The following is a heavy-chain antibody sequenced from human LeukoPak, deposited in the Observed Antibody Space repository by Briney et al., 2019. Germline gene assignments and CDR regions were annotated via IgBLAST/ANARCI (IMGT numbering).Heavy chain of an antibody. CDR1: GGSISSGGYS. J-gene: IGHJ4*02. D-gene: IGHD4-17*01. CDR2: IYHSGST. CDR3: ARDGDRAYFDY. V-gene: IGHV4-30-2*01. Sequence: SQTLSLTCAVSGGSISSGGYSWSCIRQPPGKGLEWIGYIYHSGSTYYNPSIKSRATISVDRSKDQFSLKLSSVTAAHTAVYYSARDGDRAYFDYWGQGTLVTVSS.